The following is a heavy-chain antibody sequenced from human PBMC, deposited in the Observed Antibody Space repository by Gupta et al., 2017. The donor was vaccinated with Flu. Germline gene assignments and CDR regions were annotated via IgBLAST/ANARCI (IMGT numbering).Heavy chain of an antibody. V-gene: IGHV3-13*01. D-gene: IGHD6-19*01. CDR1: GFTFSSYD. CDR3: ARSPTSGWHPHVDC. Sequence: EVQLVEYGGGLVQPGGSLRLSCAASGFTFSSYDMHWVRQGPGKSLEWVSSIGTKSDTFYPGSVKGRFTISRENGKNSLYLQMSSLRAEDTAVYYCARSPTSGWHPHVDCWGQGTLVTVSS. CDR2: IGTKSDT. J-gene: IGHJ4*02.